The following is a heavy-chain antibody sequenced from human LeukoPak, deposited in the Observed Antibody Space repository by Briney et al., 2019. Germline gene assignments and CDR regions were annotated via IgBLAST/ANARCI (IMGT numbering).Heavy chain of an antibody. CDR1: GFTFSSYA. CDR2: ISGSGGST. D-gene: IGHD5-24*01. V-gene: IGHV3-23*01. Sequence: GGSLRLSCAASGFTFSSYAMSWVRQAPGKGLEWVSAISGSGGSTYYADSVKGRFTISRDNSKNTLYLQMNSLRAEDTAVYYCARLTRVNIFKRRQSHFDYWGQGTLVTVSS. J-gene: IGHJ4*02. CDR3: ARLTRVNIFKRRQSHFDY.